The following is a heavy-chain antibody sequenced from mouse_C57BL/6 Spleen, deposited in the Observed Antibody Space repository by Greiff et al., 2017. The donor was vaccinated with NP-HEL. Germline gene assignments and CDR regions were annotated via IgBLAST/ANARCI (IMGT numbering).Heavy chain of an antibody. CDR2: INPYNGDT. V-gene: IGHV1-20*01. CDR1: GYSFTGYF. J-gene: IGHJ4*01. CDR3: ARGRSHYAMDY. Sequence: VQLKESGPELVKPGDSVKISCKASGYSFTGYFMNWVMQSHGKSLEWIGRINPYNGDTFYNQKFKGKATLTVDKSSSTAHMELRSLTSEDSAVYYCARGRSHYAMDYWGQGTSVTVSS.